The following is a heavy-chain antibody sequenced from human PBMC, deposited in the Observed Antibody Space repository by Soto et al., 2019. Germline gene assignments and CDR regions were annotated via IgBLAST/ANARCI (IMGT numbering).Heavy chain of an antibody. V-gene: IGHV3-33*01. Sequence: GGSLRLSCAASGFTFSSYGMHWVRQAPGKGLEWVAVIWYDGSNKYYADSVKGRFTISRDNSKNTLYLQMNSLRAEDTAVYYCARQPSWIQLWEYYFDYWGQGTLVTAPQ. CDR1: GFTFSSYG. CDR2: IWYDGSNK. D-gene: IGHD5-18*01. CDR3: ARQPSWIQLWEYYFDY. J-gene: IGHJ4*02.